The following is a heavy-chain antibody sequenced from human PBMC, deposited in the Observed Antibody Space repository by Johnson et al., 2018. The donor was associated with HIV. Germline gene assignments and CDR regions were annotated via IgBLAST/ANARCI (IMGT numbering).Heavy chain of an antibody. Sequence: EVQLVESGGGLVQPGGSLRLSCAASGFTFSSFRMHWVRQVPGKGLEWVSGINWNGGSTCYADSVKGRFTISRDSAKNSLYLQMNSLRAEDTALYFCARDRVGSGSTGSFGIWGEGTMVTVSS. V-gene: IGHV3-74*01. CDR1: GFTFSSFR. D-gene: IGHD2-2*01. CDR2: INWNGGST. CDR3: ARDRVGSGSTGSFGI. J-gene: IGHJ3*02.